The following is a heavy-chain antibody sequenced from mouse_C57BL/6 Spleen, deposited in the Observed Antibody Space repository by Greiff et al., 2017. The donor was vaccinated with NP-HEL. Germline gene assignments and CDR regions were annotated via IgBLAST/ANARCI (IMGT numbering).Heavy chain of an antibody. CDR3: ARDYSLWFAY. V-gene: IGHV3-6*01. CDR1: GYSITSGYY. D-gene: IGHD2-12*01. Sequence: EVQVVESGPGLVKPSQSLSLTCSVTGYSITSGYYWNWIRQFPGNKLEWMGYISYDGSNNYNPSLKNRISITRDTSKNQFFLKLNSVTTEDTATYYCARDYSLWFAYWGQGTLVTVSA. CDR2: ISYDGSN. J-gene: IGHJ3*01.